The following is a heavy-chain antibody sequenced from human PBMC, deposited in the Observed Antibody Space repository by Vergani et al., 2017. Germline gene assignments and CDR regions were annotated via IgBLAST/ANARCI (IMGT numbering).Heavy chain of an antibody. V-gene: IGHV2-70*04. Sequence: QVTLKESGPALVKPTQTLTLTCTFSGFSLSTSGMRVSWIRQPPGKALEWLGRIDWDADKFYRTSLKTRLTISKDTSRNQVVLTMINLDPVDTATYYCEREGGRGYFVYGGQGTLVTGTS. CDR2: IDWDADK. J-gene: IGHJ4*02. CDR1: GFSLSTSGMR. D-gene: IGHD3-3*01. CDR3: EREGGRGYFVY.